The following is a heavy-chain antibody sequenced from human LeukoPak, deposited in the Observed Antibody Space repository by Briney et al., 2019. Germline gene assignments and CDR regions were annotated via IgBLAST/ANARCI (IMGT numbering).Heavy chain of an antibody. CDR1: GGTFSSYA. CDR3: ARAGLGSMDV. Sequence: SVKVSCKASGGTFSSYAISWVRQAPGQGLEWMGRIIPIFGIANYAQKFQGRVTISADKSTSTAYMELSSLRSEDTAVYYCARAGLGSMDVWGQGTTVTVSS. D-gene: IGHD3-10*01. V-gene: IGHV1-69*04. CDR2: IIPIFGIA. J-gene: IGHJ6*02.